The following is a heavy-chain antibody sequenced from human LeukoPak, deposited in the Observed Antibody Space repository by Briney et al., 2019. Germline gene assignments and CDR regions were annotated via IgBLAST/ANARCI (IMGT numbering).Heavy chain of an antibody. Sequence: SETLSLTCGVSGGSMSSSSYYWGWIRQPPGKGLEWIGSIYYSGSTYYNPSLKSRVTISVDSSKNQCSLKLSSVTAADTAVYYCARHGTVTHRFDYWGQGTLVTVFS. J-gene: IGHJ4*02. CDR2: IYYSGST. CDR1: GGSMSSSSYY. D-gene: IGHD4-17*01. V-gene: IGHV4-39*01. CDR3: ARHGTVTHRFDY.